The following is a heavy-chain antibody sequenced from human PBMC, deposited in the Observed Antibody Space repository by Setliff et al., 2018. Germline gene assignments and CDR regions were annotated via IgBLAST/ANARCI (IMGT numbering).Heavy chain of an antibody. CDR3: VRDLHWGFDY. CDR1: GFTFGDFA. J-gene: IGHJ4*02. CDR2: IGGRGIST. D-gene: IGHD7-27*01. Sequence: GGSLRLSCAASGFTFGDFAMTWVRQAPGKGLEWVSGIGGRGISTSYADSVKGRFTISRDNVKNSLFLQMNSLRAEDTAVYYCVRDLHWGFDYWGLGTLVTVSS. V-gene: IGHV3-23*01.